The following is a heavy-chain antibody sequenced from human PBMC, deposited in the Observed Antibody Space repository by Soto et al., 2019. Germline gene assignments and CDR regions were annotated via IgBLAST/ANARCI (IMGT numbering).Heavy chain of an antibody. Sequence: EVQLVESGGDLVQRGGSLGLPCEAPEFPFSSYWCHWFRNPQGKGLDGVARISGDGVTTYYADSVTGRFTVSRDNAKNTLSLQISGLRAEDTAVYYCAREYYGLLTGYYTDYWGQGTLVSVSS. CDR2: ISGDGVTT. J-gene: IGHJ4*02. CDR3: AREYYGLLTGYYTDY. CDR1: EFPFSSYW. D-gene: IGHD3-9*01. V-gene: IGHV3-74*01.